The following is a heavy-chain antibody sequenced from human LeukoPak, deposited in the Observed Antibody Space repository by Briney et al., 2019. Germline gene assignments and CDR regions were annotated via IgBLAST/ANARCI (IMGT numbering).Heavy chain of an antibody. J-gene: IGHJ3*02. CDR3: ARGRIWGRYCSGGSCLDAFDI. V-gene: IGHV4-34*01. D-gene: IGHD2-15*01. CDR2: INHSGST. Sequence: PSETLSLTCAVYGGSFSGYYWSWIRQPPGKGLEWIGEINHSGSTNYNPSLKSRVTISVDTSKNQFSLKLSSVTAADTAVYYCARGRIWGRYCSGGSCLDAFDIWGQGTMVTVSS. CDR1: GGSFSGYY.